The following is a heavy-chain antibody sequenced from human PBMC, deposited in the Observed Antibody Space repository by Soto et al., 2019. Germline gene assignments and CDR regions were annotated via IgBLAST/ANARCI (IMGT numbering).Heavy chain of an antibody. V-gene: IGHV1-18*01. CDR2: ISAYNGNT. Sequence: ASVKVSCKASVYTFTSYGISWVRQAPGQGLEWMGWISAYNGNTNYAQKLQGRVTMTTDTSTSTAYMELRSLRSDDTAVYYCARLGYCISTSCYVGGGIGDYYYYGMDVWGQGTTVTVSS. CDR3: ARLGYCISTSCYVGGGIGDYYYYGMDV. D-gene: IGHD2-2*01. J-gene: IGHJ6*02. CDR1: VYTFTSYG.